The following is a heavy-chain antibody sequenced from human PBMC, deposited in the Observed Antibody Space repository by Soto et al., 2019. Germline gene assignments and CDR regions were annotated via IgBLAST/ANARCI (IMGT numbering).Heavy chain of an antibody. D-gene: IGHD6-13*01. Sequence: GASVKVSCKASGYTFTSYGISWVRQAPGQGLEWMGWISAYNGNTNYAQKLQGRVTMTTDTSTSTAYMELRSLRSDDTAVYYCAREPRKAAADPFDYWGQGTLVTVSS. V-gene: IGHV1-18*04. CDR2: ISAYNGNT. CDR1: GYTFTSYG. J-gene: IGHJ4*02. CDR3: AREPRKAAADPFDY.